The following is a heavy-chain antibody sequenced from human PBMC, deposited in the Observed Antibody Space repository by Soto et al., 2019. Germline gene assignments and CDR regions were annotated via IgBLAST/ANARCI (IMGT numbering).Heavy chain of an antibody. J-gene: IGHJ5*02. D-gene: IGHD2-2*01. CDR1: DGSFSGYY. Sequence: QVQLQQWGAGLLKPSETLSLTCAVYDGSFSGYYWSWIRQPPGKGLEWIGEINHSGSTNYNPSLKSRVTISVDTSKNQFSLKLSSVTAADTAVYYCASRYCSSTSCYEVSYNWFDPWGQGTLVTVSS. CDR3: ASRYCSSTSCYEVSYNWFDP. CDR2: INHSGST. V-gene: IGHV4-34*01.